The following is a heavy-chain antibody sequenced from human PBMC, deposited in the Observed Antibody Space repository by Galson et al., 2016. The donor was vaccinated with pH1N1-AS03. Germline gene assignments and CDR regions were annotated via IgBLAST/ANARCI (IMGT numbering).Heavy chain of an antibody. CDR2: IYLDDSDT. J-gene: IGHJ4*01. CDR3: ARLTLSSGWPCDY. Sequence: QSGAEVKKPGESLKISCQGSGYSFTNYWIGWVRQMPGKGLEWIGIIYLDDSDTRYSPSFQGQVTISADKSISTAYLQWSSLKASDTAMYDCARLTLSSGWPCDYWGQGTLVTVSP. D-gene: IGHD6-19*01. V-gene: IGHV5-51*01. CDR1: GYSFTNYW.